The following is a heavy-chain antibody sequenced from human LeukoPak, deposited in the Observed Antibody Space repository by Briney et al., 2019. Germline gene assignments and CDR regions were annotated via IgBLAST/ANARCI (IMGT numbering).Heavy chain of an antibody. J-gene: IGHJ4*02. CDR3: AKDGAEDRSWEFDY. V-gene: IGHV3-30*18. CDR1: GFTFSSYG. D-gene: IGHD6-13*01. Sequence: GRSLRLSCAASGFTFSSYGMHWVRQAPGKGPGWVAVISYDGSNKYYADSVKGRFTISRDNSKNTLYLQMNSLRAEDTAVYYCAKDGAEDRSWEFDYWGQGTLVTVSS. CDR2: ISYDGSNK.